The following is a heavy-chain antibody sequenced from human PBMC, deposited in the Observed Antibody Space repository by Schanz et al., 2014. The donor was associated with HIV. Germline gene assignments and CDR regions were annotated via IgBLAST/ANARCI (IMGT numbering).Heavy chain of an antibody. V-gene: IGHV3-23*01. CDR2: MRGSDDST. J-gene: IGHJ4*02. CDR1: GFTFSTYA. D-gene: IGHD2-15*01. CDR3: ARGGIWEWDQPDFDY. Sequence: EVKLSESGGGLVQPGGSLRLSCVASGFTFSTYAMSWVRQAPGKGLEWVSGMRGSDDSTFYADSVKGRFTISRDNSKNTVYLQMTGLRAEDTAVYYCARGGIWEWDQPDFDYWGQGTLVTVSS.